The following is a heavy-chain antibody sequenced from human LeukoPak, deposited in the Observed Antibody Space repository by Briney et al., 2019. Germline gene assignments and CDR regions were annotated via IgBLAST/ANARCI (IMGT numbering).Heavy chain of an antibody. D-gene: IGHD1-26*01. Sequence: PGGSLRLSCAPSGFIVSANYMSWVRQAPGQGLEWVSLIYRSGSTDYADSMNGRFTISRDNSKNTLYLQMNNLRAEDTAVYDCARLSNTRICGSGCWVDYWGQGTLVTVSS. CDR2: IYRSGST. V-gene: IGHV3-53*01. J-gene: IGHJ4*02. CDR1: GFIVSANY. CDR3: ARLSNTRICGSGCWVDY.